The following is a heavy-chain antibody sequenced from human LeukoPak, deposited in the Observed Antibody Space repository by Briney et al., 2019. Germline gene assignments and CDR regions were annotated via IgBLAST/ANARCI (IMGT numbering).Heavy chain of an antibody. D-gene: IGHD6-13*01. J-gene: IGHJ4*02. CDR2: IYSGGST. V-gene: IGHV3-66*01. CDR1: GFTVSSNY. Sequence: GGSLRLSCAASGFTVSSNYMSWVRQAPGKGLEWVSVIYSGGSTYYADSVKGRFTISRDNSKNTLYLQMNSLRAEDTAVYYCARDESKNNAAGPDYWGQGTLVTVSS. CDR3: ARDESKNNAAGPDY.